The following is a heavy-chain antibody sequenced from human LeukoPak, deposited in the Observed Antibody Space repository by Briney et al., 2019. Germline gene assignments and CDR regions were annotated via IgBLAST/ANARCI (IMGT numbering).Heavy chain of an antibody. J-gene: IGHJ3*02. V-gene: IGHV5-51*01. CDR2: IYPGDSNT. CDR1: GYTFANYW. CDR3: SRLNSLGDI. D-gene: IGHD7-27*01. Sequence: GESLKISCKGSGYTFANYWIGWVRQMPGEGLEWMGIIYPGDSNTTYSPSFQGQVSISADKSISTTYLQLSSLRASDTAIYYCSRLNSLGDIWGQGTVVTVSS.